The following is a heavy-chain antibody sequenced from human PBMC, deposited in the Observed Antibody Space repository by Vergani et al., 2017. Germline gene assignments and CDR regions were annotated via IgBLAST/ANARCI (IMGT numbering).Heavy chain of an antibody. CDR3: ARDLPRPDIEGYYYYYGMDV. CDR2: IYYSGST. CDR1: GGSISSYY. Sequence: VQLLESGPGLVKPSETLSLTCTVSGGSISSYYWSWIRQPPGKGLEWIGYIYYSGSTNYNPSLKSRVTISVDTSKNQFSLKLSSVTAADTAVYYCARDLPRPDIEGYYYYYGMDVGGQGTTVTVSS. J-gene: IGHJ6*02. D-gene: IGHD2-15*01. V-gene: IGHV4-59*12.